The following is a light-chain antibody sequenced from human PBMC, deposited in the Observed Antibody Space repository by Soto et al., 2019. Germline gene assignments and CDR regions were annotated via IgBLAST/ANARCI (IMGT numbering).Light chain of an antibody. J-gene: IGLJ3*02. V-gene: IGLV3-21*01. CDR3: QVWEGSSDPRV. CDR2: YYS. CDR1: NIGSKS. Sequence: SYELTQPPSVSVAPGKTARITCGGNNIGSKSVHWYQQKPGQAPVLVSYYYSDRPSGIPERFSDSNSGKTATLTISRVKDSEEADYYCQVWEGSSDPRVFGGVTKQTVL.